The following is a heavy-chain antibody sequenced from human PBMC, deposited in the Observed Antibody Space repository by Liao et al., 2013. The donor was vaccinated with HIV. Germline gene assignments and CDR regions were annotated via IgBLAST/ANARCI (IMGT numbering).Heavy chain of an antibody. D-gene: IGHD3-3*01. CDR2: IYPSGST. CDR1: GGSISSYY. Sequence: QVQLQESGPGLVKPSETLSLTCTVSGGSISSYYWSWIRQPAGKGLEWIGRIYPSGSTNYNPSLKSRVTMSVDTSKNQFSLKLSSVTAADTAVYYCARDNYDFWSGYYYYMDVWGKGTTVTVSS. V-gene: IGHV4-4*07. CDR3: ARDNYDFWSGYYYYMDV. J-gene: IGHJ6*03.